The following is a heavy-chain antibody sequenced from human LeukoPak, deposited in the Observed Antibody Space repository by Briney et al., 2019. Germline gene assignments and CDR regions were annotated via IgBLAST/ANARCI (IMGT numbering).Heavy chain of an antibody. CDR3: ARETGGYFDY. CDR2: IYYSGTP. V-gene: IGHV4-61*01. CDR1: GGSIISGSYY. J-gene: IGHJ4*02. D-gene: IGHD1-14*01. Sequence: SETLSLTCTVSGGSIISGSYYWSWIRQPPGKGLEWIGYIYYSGTPNYNPSLKSRVAISIDTSKNQFSLKLSSVTAADTAVYYCARETGGYFDYWDQGTLVTVSS.